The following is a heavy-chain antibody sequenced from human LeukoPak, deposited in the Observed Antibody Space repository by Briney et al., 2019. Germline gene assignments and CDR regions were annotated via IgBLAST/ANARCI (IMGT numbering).Heavy chain of an antibody. CDR2: ISSSGSV. J-gene: IGHJ4*02. Sequence: SETLSLTCTVSRGSISGSIRSYYWSWLRQPPGKGLEWIGYISSSGSVNDNPSLRSRVTISVDTSKNRFFLNLSSVSAADTAVYYCARIPLGYSGAYYFDYWGQGTLVIVSP. CDR3: ARIPLGYSGAYYFDY. V-gene: IGHV4-4*09. D-gene: IGHD5-12*01. CDR1: RGSISGSIRSYY.